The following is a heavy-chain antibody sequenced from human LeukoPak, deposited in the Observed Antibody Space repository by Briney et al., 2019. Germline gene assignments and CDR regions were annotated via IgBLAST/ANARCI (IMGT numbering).Heavy chain of an antibody. CDR1: GYTFTSYG. Sequence: ASVKVSCKASGYTFTSYGISWVRQAPGQGLEWMGWINAYNGNTNYAQKLQGRVTMTTETSTSTAYLELRSLSSDDTAVYYCASTYYNPSRKSRVTIAEATSKILSSPKLSSVTAADTAAYYCAREGRTTMVRGVGTFEIWGQGTMVTVSS. CDR2: INAYNGNT. D-gene: IGHD3-10*01. CDR3: ASTYYNPSRKSRVTIAEATSKILSSPKLSSVTAADTAAYYCAREGRTTMVRGVGTFEI. J-gene: IGHJ3*02. V-gene: IGHV1-18*01.